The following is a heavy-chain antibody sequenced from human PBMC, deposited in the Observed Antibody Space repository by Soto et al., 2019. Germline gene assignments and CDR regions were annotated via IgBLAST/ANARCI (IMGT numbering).Heavy chain of an antibody. CDR2: VYYNENT. CDR1: GGSISSFTYY. J-gene: IGHJ5*02. V-gene: IGHV4-39*01. D-gene: IGHD3-10*01. CDR3: ARRERYYGSPGWFDP. Sequence: PSETLSLTCSVSGGSISSFTYYWGWIRQPPGKGLEWIGTVYYNENTYYNPSLKSRVTITVDTAKNQFSLNLRSVTAADTAMYFCARRERYYGSPGWFDPWGQGTLVTVYS.